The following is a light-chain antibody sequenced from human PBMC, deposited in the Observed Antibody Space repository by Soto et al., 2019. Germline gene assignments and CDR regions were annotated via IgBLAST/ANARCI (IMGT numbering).Light chain of an antibody. CDR2: AAS. Sequence: DIQMTQSPSSLSASVGDRVTITCRARPGISNYLAWYQQKPGKVPKLLIYAASTLQSGVPSRFSGSGSGTDFTLTISSLQPEDVATYYCQKYNSAPWTFGQGTKVEIK. CDR3: QKYNSAPWT. V-gene: IGKV1-27*01. J-gene: IGKJ1*01. CDR1: PGISNY.